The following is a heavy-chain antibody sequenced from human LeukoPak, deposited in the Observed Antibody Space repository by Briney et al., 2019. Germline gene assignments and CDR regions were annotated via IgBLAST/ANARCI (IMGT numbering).Heavy chain of an antibody. CDR1: GFTFSSYA. CDR2: ISYDGSNK. V-gene: IGHV3-30-3*01. D-gene: IGHD3-22*01. Sequence: PGGSLRLSCAASGFTFSSYAMHWVRQAPGKGLEWVAVISYDGSNKYYADSVKGRFTISRDNSKNTLYLQMNSLRAEDTAVYYCASITMIVVVPPDAFDIWGQGTMVTVSS. CDR3: ASITMIVVVPPDAFDI. J-gene: IGHJ3*02.